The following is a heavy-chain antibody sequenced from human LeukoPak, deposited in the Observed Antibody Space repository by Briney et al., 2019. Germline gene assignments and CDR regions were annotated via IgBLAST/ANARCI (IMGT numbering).Heavy chain of an antibody. D-gene: IGHD6-13*01. V-gene: IGHV3-23*01. CDR3: AKGIAAAEYFDY. J-gene: IGHJ4*02. CDR1: GFTFSTYA. CDR2: ITSVGGTT. Sequence: GGSLRLSCAGSGFTFSTYAMSWVRRTPGKGLEWVSAITSVGGTTYYADSVKGRFTISRDNSKNTLYLQMNSLRAEDTAVYYCAKGIAAAEYFDYWGQGTLVTVSS.